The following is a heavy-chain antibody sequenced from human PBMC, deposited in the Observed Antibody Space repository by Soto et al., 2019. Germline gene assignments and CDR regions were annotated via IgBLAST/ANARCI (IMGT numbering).Heavy chain of an antibody. CDR1: GFTFSSYG. CDR2: IWYDGSNK. J-gene: IGHJ4*02. CDR3: AREPSYSSSRYYFAY. Sequence: PGGSLRLSCAASGFTFSSYGLHGVRQAPGKGLEWLAVIWYDGSNKYYADSVKGRFTISRDNSKNTLYLQMNSLRAEDTAVYYCAREPSYSSSRYYFAYWGQRTLVTVSS. D-gene: IGHD6-6*01. V-gene: IGHV3-33*01.